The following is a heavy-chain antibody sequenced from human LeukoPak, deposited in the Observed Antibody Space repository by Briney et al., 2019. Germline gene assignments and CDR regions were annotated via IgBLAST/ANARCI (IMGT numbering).Heavy chain of an antibody. Sequence: ASVKVSCKASGYTFTGYYMHWVRQAPGQGLEWMGWINPNSGGTNYAQKFQGRVTMTRDTSISTAYMELSRLRSDDSAVYYCARDLVMTTGTTFDYWGQGTLVTVSS. CDR1: GYTFTGYY. J-gene: IGHJ4*02. D-gene: IGHD4-17*01. CDR2: INPNSGGT. V-gene: IGHV1-2*02. CDR3: ARDLVMTTGTTFDY.